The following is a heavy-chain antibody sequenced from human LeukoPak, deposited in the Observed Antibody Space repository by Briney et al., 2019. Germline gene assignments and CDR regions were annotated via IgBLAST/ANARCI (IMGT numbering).Heavy chain of an antibody. CDR2: IYPDDSDT. Sequence: GESLKISCKGSGYSFTSYWIGWVRQMPGKGQEWMGIIYPDDSDTKYSPSFQGQVTISADKSISTAYLQWSSLKASDTAMYYCARPPYTSSSDAFDIWGQGTMVTVSS. CDR3: ARPPYTSSSDAFDI. CDR1: GYSFTSYW. D-gene: IGHD6-13*01. V-gene: IGHV5-51*01. J-gene: IGHJ3*02.